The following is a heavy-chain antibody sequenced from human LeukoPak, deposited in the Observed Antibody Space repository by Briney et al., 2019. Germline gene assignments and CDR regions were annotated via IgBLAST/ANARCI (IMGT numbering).Heavy chain of an antibody. Sequence: PGGSLRLSCAASGFTFSNAWMSWVRQAPGKGLEWVGRIKSKTDGWTKDYAAPVKGRLTISREDSKNTLYLQMNSLKTKDTAVYYFTTTNVVATISPDYWGQGTLVTVSS. V-gene: IGHV3-15*01. J-gene: IGHJ4*02. CDR2: IKSKTDGWTK. CDR1: GFTFSNAW. D-gene: IGHD5-12*01. CDR3: TTTNVVATISPDY.